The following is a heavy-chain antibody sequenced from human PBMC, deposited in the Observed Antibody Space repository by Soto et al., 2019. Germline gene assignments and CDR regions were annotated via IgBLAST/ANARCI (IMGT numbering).Heavy chain of an antibody. CDR2: ISYDGSNK. CDR1: GFTFSSYA. D-gene: IGHD1-7*01. J-gene: IGHJ6*02. CDR3: ARGGTGTLMTYYYYGMDV. V-gene: IGHV3-30-3*01. Sequence: PGGSLRLSCAASGFTFSSYAMHWVRQAPGKGLEWVAVISYDGSNKYYADSVKGRFTIPRDNSKNTLYLQMNSLRAEDTAVYYCARGGTGTLMTYYYYGMDVWGQGTTVTVSS.